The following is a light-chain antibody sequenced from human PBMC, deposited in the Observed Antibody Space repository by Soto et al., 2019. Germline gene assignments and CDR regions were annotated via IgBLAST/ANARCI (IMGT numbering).Light chain of an antibody. J-gene: IGKJ2*01. CDR2: QTS. Sequence: DLQMTQSPSTLSASVADRVTITCRASQNVTKWLAWYQQKPGNAPKLLIYQTSTLETGVPSRFRGSGSGTEFTLTITSLQPDDFATYYCQQYFSYSLYTFGQGTKLEI. V-gene: IGKV1-5*03. CDR3: QQYFSYSLYT. CDR1: QNVTKW.